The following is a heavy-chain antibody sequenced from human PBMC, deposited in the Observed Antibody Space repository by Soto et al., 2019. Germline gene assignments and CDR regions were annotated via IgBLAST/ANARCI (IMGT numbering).Heavy chain of an antibody. CDR1: GYTFTSYG. CDR3: ARGIAAAGTTAFDAFDI. V-gene: IGHV1-18*01. Sequence: ASVKVSCKASGYTFTSYGISWVRQAPGQGLEWMRWISTYNGNTNYAQKLQGRVTMTTDTSTSTAYMELRSLRSDDTAVYYCARGIAAAGTTAFDAFDIWGQGTMVTVSS. CDR2: ISTYNGNT. D-gene: IGHD6-13*01. J-gene: IGHJ3*02.